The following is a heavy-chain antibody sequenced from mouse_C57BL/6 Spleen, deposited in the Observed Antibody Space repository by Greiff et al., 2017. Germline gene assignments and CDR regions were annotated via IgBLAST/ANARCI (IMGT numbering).Heavy chain of an antibody. J-gene: IGHJ4*01. CDR1: GYTFTDYE. D-gene: IGHD1-1*01. CDR3: TRDYGGKNAMDY. Sequence: QVQLQQSGAELVRPGASVTLSCKASGYTFTDYEMHWVKQTPVHGLEWIGAIDPETGGTAYNQKFKGKAILTADKSSSTAYMELRSLTSEDSAGYYWTRDYGGKNAMDYWGQGTSVTVSS. CDR2: IDPETGGT. V-gene: IGHV1-15*01.